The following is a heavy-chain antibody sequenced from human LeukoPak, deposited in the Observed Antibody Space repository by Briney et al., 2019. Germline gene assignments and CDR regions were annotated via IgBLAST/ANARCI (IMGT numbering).Heavy chain of an antibody. CDR1: GYTFTGYH. V-gene: IGHV1-2*06. J-gene: IGHJ4*02. Sequence: ASVKVSCKASGYTFTGYHIHWVRQAPGQGLEWLGRINPYSGDTNFAQKFQGRVTMTRDTSITTAYMDLSSLTPDDTAVYFCARDQGSLTRSWYTGYWGQGTQVTVSS. CDR2: INPYSGDT. CDR3: ARDQGSLTRSWYTGY. D-gene: IGHD6-13*01.